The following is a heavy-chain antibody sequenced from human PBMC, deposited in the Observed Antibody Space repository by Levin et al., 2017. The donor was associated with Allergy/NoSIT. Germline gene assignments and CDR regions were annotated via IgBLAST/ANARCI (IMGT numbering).Heavy chain of an antibody. CDR2: TSYDGSDK. CDR3: ARPVATGRLFFLDL. Sequence: GGSLRLSCAASGFAFYRSGMHWVRQAPGKGLEGVAGTSYDGSDKDYADSVQGRFTIARDNSQNTLHLQMNSRGVEDTALYFCARPVATGRLFFLDLWRQGTLVPVSS. D-gene: IGHD2/OR15-2a*01. J-gene: IGHJ5*02. V-gene: IGHV3-30*03. CDR1: GFAFYRSG.